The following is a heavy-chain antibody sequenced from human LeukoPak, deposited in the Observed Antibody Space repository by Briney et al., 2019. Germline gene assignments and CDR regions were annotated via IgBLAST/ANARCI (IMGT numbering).Heavy chain of an antibody. CDR3: ARDSPINFSRAFDV. D-gene: IGHD5-24*01. CDR1: GFSVSDNY. J-gene: IGHJ3*01. Sequence: GGSLRLSCAASGFSVSDNYINWVRQAPGKGLEGVSIIYSDGMTYYGDSVKGRFTISRDNSKNTLYLQMNSLRTEDTAVYYCARDSPINFSRAFDVWGQGTMVTVSS. CDR2: IYSDGMT. V-gene: IGHV3-66*02.